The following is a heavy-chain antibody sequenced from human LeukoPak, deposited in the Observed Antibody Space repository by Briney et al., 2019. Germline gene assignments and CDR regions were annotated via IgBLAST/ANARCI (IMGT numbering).Heavy chain of an antibody. D-gene: IGHD6-13*01. CDR2: ISGSGGST. V-gene: IGHV3-23*01. J-gene: IGHJ4*02. Sequence: GGSLRLSCAASGFTFSSYWMSWVRQAPGKGLEWASAISGSGGSTYYADSVKGRFTISRDNSKNTLYLQMNSLRAEDTAVYYCAKRIAAAGTYYFDYWGQGTLATVSS. CDR1: GFTFSSYW. CDR3: AKRIAAAGTYYFDY.